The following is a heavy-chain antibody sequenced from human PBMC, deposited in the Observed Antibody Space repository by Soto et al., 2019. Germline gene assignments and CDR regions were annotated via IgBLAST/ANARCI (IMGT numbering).Heavy chain of an antibody. CDR2: IYYSGST. J-gene: IGHJ4*02. CDR1: GGSISSYY. V-gene: IGHV4-59*08. CDR3: ARHILWGGGFFDY. D-gene: IGHD3-10*01. Sequence: SETLSLTCTVSGGSISSYYWTWIRQPPGKGLEWIGYIYYSGSTNYNPSLKSRVTISVDTSKNQFSLKLSSVTAADTAVYYCARHILWGGGFFDYWGQGTLVTVSS.